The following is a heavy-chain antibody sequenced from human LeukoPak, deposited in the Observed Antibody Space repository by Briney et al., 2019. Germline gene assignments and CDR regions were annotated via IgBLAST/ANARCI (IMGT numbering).Heavy chain of an antibody. CDR3: ARGSLWLDV. V-gene: IGHV4-4*07. CDR1: GGSISSFH. D-gene: IGHD3-10*01. J-gene: IGHJ6*02. CDR2: IYSSGST. Sequence: ETLSLTRTVSGGSISSFHLNWIRQPAGKGLEWIGHIYSSGSTNYNPSLKSRVTMSADTSKNQFSLKLTSVAAADTAVYYCARGSLWLDVWGQGTTVTVSS.